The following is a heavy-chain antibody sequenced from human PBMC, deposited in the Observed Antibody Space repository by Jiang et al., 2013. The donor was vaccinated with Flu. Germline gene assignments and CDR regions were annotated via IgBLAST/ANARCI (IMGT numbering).Heavy chain of an antibody. CDR1: GGSFSGYY. J-gene: IGHJ6*04. Sequence: LLKPSETLSLTCAVYGGSFSGYYWSWIRQPPGKGLEWIGEINHSGSTRYNPFLKRRVTISVDTSKNQFSLRLSSVTAADTAVYYCARCTDSSGYLGLDYHDMDVWGKGTTVTVSS. CDR3: ARCTDSSGYLGLDYHDMDV. V-gene: IGHV4-34*01. D-gene: IGHD3-22*01. CDR2: INHSGST.